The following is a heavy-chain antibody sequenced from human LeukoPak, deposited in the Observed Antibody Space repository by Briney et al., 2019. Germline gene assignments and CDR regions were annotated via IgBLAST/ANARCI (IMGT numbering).Heavy chain of an antibody. CDR3: AKNGDSERWLQPKFVTH. Sequence: GGTLRLACAASGFTFSSYGMSWVSQAPGKGLEWVAVISYDGSNNYYADSVKGRFTMSRDNSKNTLYLQMNSLRAEDTAVYYCAKNGDSERWLQPKFVTHWGQGTLVTVSS. D-gene: IGHD5-24*01. CDR2: ISYDGSNN. V-gene: IGHV3-30*18. J-gene: IGHJ4*02. CDR1: GFTFSSYG.